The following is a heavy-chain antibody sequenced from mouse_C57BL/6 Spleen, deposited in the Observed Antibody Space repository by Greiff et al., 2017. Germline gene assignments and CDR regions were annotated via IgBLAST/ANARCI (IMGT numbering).Heavy chain of an antibody. J-gene: IGHJ2*01. D-gene: IGHD2-3*01. CDR1: GYTFTSYG. V-gene: IGHV1-81*01. CDR2: IYPRSGNT. CDR3: ARILSYDGYYVGYFDY. Sequence: QVQLQQSGAELARPGASVKLSCKASGYTFTSYGISWVKQRTGQGLEWIGEIYPRSGNTYYNEKFKGKATLTADKSSSTAYMELRSLTSEDSAVYFCARILSYDGYYVGYFDYWGQGTTLTVSS.